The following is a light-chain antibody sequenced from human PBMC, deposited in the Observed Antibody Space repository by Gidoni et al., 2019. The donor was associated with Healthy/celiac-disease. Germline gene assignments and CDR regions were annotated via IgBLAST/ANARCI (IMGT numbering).Light chain of an antibody. CDR2: SNN. CDR3: AAWDDSLNGVV. V-gene: IGLV1-44*01. Sequence: QSVLPQPPSASGTPGQGVTISCSGSRSNIGSNTVNWYQQLPGTAPKLLIYSNNQRPSGVPDRFSGSKSGTSASLAISGLQSEDEADYYCAAWDDSLNGVVFGGGTKLTVL. J-gene: IGLJ2*01. CDR1: RSNIGSNT.